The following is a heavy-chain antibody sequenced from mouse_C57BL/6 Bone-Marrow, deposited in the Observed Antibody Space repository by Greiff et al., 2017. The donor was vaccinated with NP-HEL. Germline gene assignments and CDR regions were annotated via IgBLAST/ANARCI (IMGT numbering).Heavy chain of an antibody. J-gene: IGHJ3*01. CDR2: SRNKANDYTT. CDR3: ARDSSGPFAY. CDR1: GFTFSDFY. V-gene: IGHV7-1*01. Sequence: EVNVVESGGGLVQSGRSLRLSCATSGFTFSDFYMEWVRQAPGKGLEWIAASRNKANDYTTEYSASVKGRFIGSRDTSQSILYLQMNALRAEDTAIYYCARDSSGPFAYWGQGTLVTVSA.